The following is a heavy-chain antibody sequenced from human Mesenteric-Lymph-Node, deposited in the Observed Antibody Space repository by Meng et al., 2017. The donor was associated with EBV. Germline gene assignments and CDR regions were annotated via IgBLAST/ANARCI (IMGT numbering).Heavy chain of an antibody. CDR3: ARRREYSSGWPIDY. J-gene: IGHJ4*02. CDR1: GDSLTSTNW. V-gene: IGHV4-4*02. CDR2: IFHSGIT. D-gene: IGHD6-19*01. Sequence: VQCQEAGPGLVKPSGTLPLTCAVSGDSLTSTNWWSWVRQPPGKGLEWIGEIFHSGITNYNPSLKSRITLSVDKSKNLFSLNLSSVTAADTAVYFCARRREYSSGWPIDYWGQGTLVTVSS.